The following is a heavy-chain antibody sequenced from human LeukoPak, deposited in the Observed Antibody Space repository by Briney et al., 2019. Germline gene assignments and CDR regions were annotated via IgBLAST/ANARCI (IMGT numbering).Heavy chain of an antibody. CDR1: GFTFSSYE. CDR3: ATKSEYYDGSGFDY. D-gene: IGHD3-10*01. Sequence: GGSLRLSCAASGFTFSSYEMNWVRQAAGEGLEWVSYISSIGSTIYYADSVKGRFTISRDNAKNSLYLQMNSLRAEDTAVYYCATKSEYYDGSGFDYWGQGTLVTVSS. J-gene: IGHJ4*02. V-gene: IGHV3-48*03. CDR2: ISSIGSTI.